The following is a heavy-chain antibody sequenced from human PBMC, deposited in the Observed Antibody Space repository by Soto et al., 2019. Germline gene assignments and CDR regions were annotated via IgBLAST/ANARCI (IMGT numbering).Heavy chain of an antibody. CDR3: ARDSSGYGMDV. J-gene: IGHJ6*02. CDR2: ISKSDYT. Sequence: PGGSLRLSCTVSGFAFNNYGINWVRQAPGKGLEWVSSISKSDYTYYSDSVKGRFTISRDRPKNTLYLQMNSLRAEDTAVYYCARDSSGYGMDVWGQGTTVTVSS. D-gene: IGHD3-22*01. CDR1: GFAFNNYG. V-gene: IGHV3-21*04.